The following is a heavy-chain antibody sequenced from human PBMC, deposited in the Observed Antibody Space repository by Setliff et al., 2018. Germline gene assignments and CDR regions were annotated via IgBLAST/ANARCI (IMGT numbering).Heavy chain of an antibody. CDR2: VIPMARSA. J-gene: IGHJ4*02. V-gene: IGHV1-69*11. Sequence: SVKVSCKASGGTFSNNAIAWVRQAPGQGLEWMGRVIPMARSANYAQKFQGRVTTSADESTRTAYMELSSLRFEDTALYYCARDTRDKFDTSGYYLSFDSWGQGTLVTVSS. CDR1: GGTFSNNA. CDR3: ARDTRDKFDTSGYYLSFDS. D-gene: IGHD3-22*01.